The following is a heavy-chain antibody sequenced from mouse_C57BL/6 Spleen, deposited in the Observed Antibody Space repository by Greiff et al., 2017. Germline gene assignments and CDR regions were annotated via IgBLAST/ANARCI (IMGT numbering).Heavy chain of an antibody. V-gene: IGHV5-17*01. CDR2: ISSGRSSI. CDR3: AKDGYLDY. CDR1: GFTFSDYG. D-gene: IGHD1-1*01. Sequence: EVQLVESGGGLVKPGGSLKLSCAASGFTFSDYGMHWVRQAPEKGLEWVAYISSGRSSIYYADTVKGRFTISRDNAKNTLFLQMNSLRSEDTAMYYSAKDGYLDYWGQGTTLTVSS. J-gene: IGHJ2*01.